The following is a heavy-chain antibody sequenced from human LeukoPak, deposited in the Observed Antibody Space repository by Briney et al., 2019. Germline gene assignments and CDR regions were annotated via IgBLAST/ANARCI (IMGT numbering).Heavy chain of an antibody. Sequence: KPSETLSLTCTVSGGSISSTSYYWGWIRQPPGKVLEWIGSIYYSGSPYYNPSLKSRVTISVDTSKNHFSLTLSSVTAAVTAVYYCARHTSRATRTNWFDPWGQGTLVTVSS. J-gene: IGHJ5*02. CDR1: GGSISSTSYY. V-gene: IGHV4-39*01. CDR2: IYYSGSP. CDR3: ARHTSRATRTNWFDP. D-gene: IGHD5-24*01.